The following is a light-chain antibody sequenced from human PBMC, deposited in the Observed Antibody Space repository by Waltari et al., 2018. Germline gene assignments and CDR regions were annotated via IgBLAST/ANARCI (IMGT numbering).Light chain of an antibody. CDR1: NLGSKS. V-gene: IGLV3-21*04. J-gene: IGLJ2*01. CDR3: LVWHSTIDHQGV. Sequence: SYVVTQSPSVSVAPGETARITCGGDNLGSKSVHWYQQRPGQAPVLVIPFDSDRPSGIPELFSGSNSGNTATLTISGVEAEDEADYYCLVWHSTIDHQGVFGGGTKLTVL. CDR2: FDS.